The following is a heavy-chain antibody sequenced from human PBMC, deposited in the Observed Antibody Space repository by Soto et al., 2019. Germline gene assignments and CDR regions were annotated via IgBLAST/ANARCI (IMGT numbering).Heavy chain of an antibody. D-gene: IGHD3-16*01. CDR2: IHQSGDT. CDR1: GDSVSNGNW. V-gene: IGHV4-4*02. J-gene: IGHJ4*02. Sequence: QVQLKESGPGLVTPWGTLSLTCAVSGDSVSNGNWWCWVRQPPGRGLEWVGEIHQSGDTNYNPSLKSRVTVSADRSNNQYSLRLNSVTAADTARYYCATRTSVFGIVTFYWGEGILVTVSS. CDR3: ATRTSVFGIVTFY.